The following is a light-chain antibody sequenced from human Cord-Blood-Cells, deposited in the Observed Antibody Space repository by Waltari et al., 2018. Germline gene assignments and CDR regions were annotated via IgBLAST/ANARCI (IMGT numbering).Light chain of an antibody. CDR1: QRVSSSY. CDR2: GAS. CDR3: QQYGSSMYT. V-gene: IGKV3-20*01. Sequence: EIVLTQSPGTLSLSPGERATLSCRASQRVSSSYLAWYQQEPGQAPRLLIYGASSRATGIPDRFSGSGSGTDFTLTISRLEPEDFAVYYCQQYGSSMYTFGQGTKLEIK. J-gene: IGKJ2*01.